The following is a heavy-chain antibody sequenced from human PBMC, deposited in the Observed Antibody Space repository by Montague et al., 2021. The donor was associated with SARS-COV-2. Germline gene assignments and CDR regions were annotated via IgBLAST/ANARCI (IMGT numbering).Heavy chain of an antibody. V-gene: IGHV3-30*04. Sequence: SLRLSCAASGFTFSSYAMHWVRQAPGKGLEWVAVISTDGNKKYYADSVKGRFTISRDTSKNTLSLQLNSLRVEGAAVYYCAKDQGIGYSDFDYWGQGTLVTVSS. D-gene: IGHD2-15*01. CDR2: ISTDGNKK. J-gene: IGHJ4*02. CDR1: GFTFSSYA. CDR3: AKDQGIGYSDFDY.